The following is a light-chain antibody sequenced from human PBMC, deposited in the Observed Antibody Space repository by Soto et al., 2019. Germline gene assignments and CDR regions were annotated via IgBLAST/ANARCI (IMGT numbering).Light chain of an antibody. J-gene: IGKJ5*01. CDR2: DAS. CDR1: QSISSW. CDR3: QQYGSSPIT. Sequence: IQMPQSPSTLSASVGDRVTITCRASQSISSWLAWYQQKPGKAPKLLIYDASSLESGVPSRFSGSGSGTDFTLTISRLEPEDFAVYYCQQYGSSPITFGQGTRLEIK. V-gene: IGKV1-5*01.